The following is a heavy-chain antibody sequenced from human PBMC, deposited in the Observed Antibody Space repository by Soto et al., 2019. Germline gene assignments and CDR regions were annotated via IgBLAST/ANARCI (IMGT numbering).Heavy chain of an antibody. V-gene: IGHV3-30-3*01. CDR2: ISFDGSDK. D-gene: IGHD6-6*01. J-gene: IGHJ5*02. Sequence: QVQLVESGGGVVQPGRSLRLSCAASGFTFSSYSMHWVRQAPGKGLEWVSVISFDGSDKYNAESVKGRFTISRDNSKKTLYLQMHSLRPEDTAVYHFAREYTRKQLVPWGQGTLVTVSS. CDR3: AREYTRKQLVP. CDR1: GFTFSSYS.